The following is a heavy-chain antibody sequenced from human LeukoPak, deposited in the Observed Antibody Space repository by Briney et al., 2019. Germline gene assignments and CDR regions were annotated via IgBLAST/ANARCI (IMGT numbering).Heavy chain of an antibody. D-gene: IGHD2/OR15-2a*01. Sequence: ASVKVSCKASGYTFTTYAIRWVRQAPGQRLEWMGWINSGDGDTKHSQTFQGRVTITRDTSASTAYMELSSLRSEDTAVYYCARHSLSYPAGFDSWGQGTLVTVSS. J-gene: IGHJ4*02. CDR2: INSGDGDT. V-gene: IGHV1-3*01. CDR3: ARHSLSYPAGFDS. CDR1: GYTFTTYA.